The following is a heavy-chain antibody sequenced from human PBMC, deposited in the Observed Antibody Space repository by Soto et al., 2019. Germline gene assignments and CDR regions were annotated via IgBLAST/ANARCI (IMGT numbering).Heavy chain of an antibody. D-gene: IGHD6-13*01. CDR2: ISAYNGNT. CDR3: ARNPGIAAAGTLDY. V-gene: IGHV1-18*01. J-gene: IGHJ4*02. CDR1: GYTFTSYG. Sequence: GGSVKVSCKASGYTFTSYGISWVRQAPGQGLEWMGWISAYNGNTNYAQKLQGRVTMTTDTSTSTAYMELRSLRSDDTAVYYCARNPGIAAAGTLDYWGQGTLVTVSS.